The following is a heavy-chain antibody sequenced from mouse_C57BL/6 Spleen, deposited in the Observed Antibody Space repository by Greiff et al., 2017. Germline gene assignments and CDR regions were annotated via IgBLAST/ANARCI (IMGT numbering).Heavy chain of an antibody. CDR2: IDPETGGT. J-gene: IGHJ4*01. D-gene: IGHD1-1*01. CDR1: GYTFTDYE. V-gene: IGHV1-15*01. Sequence: QVQLQQSGAELVRPGASVTLSCKASGYTFTDYEMHWVKQTPVHGLEWIGAIDPETGGTAYNQKFKGKAILTADKSSSTAYMELRSLTSDDSAVYDCYYYGSSPYAMDYWGQGTSVTVSS. CDR3: YYYGSSPYAMDY.